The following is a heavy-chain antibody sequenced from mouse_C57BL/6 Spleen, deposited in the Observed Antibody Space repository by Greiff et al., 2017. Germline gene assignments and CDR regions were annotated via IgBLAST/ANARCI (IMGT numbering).Heavy chain of an antibody. CDR3: AREFITTVVYFDY. V-gene: IGHV5-17*01. D-gene: IGHD1-1*01. Sequence: EVMLVESGGGLVKPGGSLQLSCAASGFTFSDYGMHWVRQAPEKGLEWVAYISSGSSTIYYADTVKGRFTISRDNAKNTLFLQMTSLRSEDTAMYYCAREFITTVVYFDYWGQGTTLTVSS. J-gene: IGHJ2*01. CDR1: GFTFSDYG. CDR2: ISSGSSTI.